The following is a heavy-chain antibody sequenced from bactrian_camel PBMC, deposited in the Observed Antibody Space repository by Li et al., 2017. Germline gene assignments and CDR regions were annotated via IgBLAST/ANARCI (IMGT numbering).Heavy chain of an antibody. Sequence: DVQLVESGGGSVQIGGSLTLSCAASGLGTRSYCMAWFRQTPEKEREVVAAMDTDREKTYTASVRGRFTVSRDIDKRTLYLQMDSLKPEDTAMYYCAAVCQWFSYWGQGTQVTVS. CDR1: GLGTRSYC. J-gene: IGHJ4*01. V-gene: IGHV3S40*01. CDR3: AAVCQWFSY. D-gene: IGHD2*01. CDR2: MDTDREKT.